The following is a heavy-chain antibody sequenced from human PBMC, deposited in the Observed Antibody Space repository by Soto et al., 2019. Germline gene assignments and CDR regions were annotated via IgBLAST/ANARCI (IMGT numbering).Heavy chain of an antibody. Sequence: QVQLVESGGGVVQPGRSLRLSCAASGFTFSSYAMHWVRQAPGKGLEWVAVISYDGSNKYYADSVKGRFTNSRDNSKNTLYMPMNSLKAEHTAVYYCARDKSPYSSGWHNRHFDYWGQGTLVTVSS. CDR3: ARDKSPYSSGWHNRHFDY. CDR2: ISYDGSNK. V-gene: IGHV3-30-3*01. CDR1: GFTFSSYA. J-gene: IGHJ4*02. D-gene: IGHD6-19*01.